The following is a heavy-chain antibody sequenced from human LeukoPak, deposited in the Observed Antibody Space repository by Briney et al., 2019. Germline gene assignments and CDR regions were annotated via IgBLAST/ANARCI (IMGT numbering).Heavy chain of an antibody. CDR2: ISWNSGSI. Sequence: GGSLRPSCAASGFTFDDYATHWVRQAPGKGLEWVSGISWNSGSIGYADSVKGRFTISRDNAKNSLYLQMNSLRAEDTALYYCAKDDTAMARGGFDYWGQGTLVTVSS. CDR3: AKDDTAMARGGFDY. J-gene: IGHJ4*02. V-gene: IGHV3-9*01. CDR1: GFTFDDYA. D-gene: IGHD5-18*01.